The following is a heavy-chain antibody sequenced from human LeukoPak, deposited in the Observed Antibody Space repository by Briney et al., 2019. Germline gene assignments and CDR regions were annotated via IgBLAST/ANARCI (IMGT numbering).Heavy chain of an antibody. Sequence: PGGSLRLSCAASGFTFSSYAMHWVRQAPGKGLEWVAVISYDGSNKYYADSVKGRFTISRDNSKNTLYLQMNSLRAEDTAVYYCAREDGYYPSSFDYWGQGTXVTXSS. CDR3: AREDGYYPSSFDY. D-gene: IGHD3-3*01. CDR2: ISYDGSNK. V-gene: IGHV3-30*04. CDR1: GFTFSSYA. J-gene: IGHJ4*02.